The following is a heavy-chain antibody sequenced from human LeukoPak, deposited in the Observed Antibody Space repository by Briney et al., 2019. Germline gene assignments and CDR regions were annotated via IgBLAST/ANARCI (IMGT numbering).Heavy chain of an antibody. Sequence: GASVKVSCKASGGTFSSYTISWVRQAPGQGLEWMGIINPSGGSTSYAQKFQGRVTMTRDTSTSTVYMELSSLRSEDTAVYYCARDLEDYYDSSGYYLCYWGQGTLVTVSS. CDR2: INPSGGST. CDR3: ARDLEDYYDSSGYYLCY. D-gene: IGHD3-22*01. J-gene: IGHJ4*02. CDR1: GGTFSSYT. V-gene: IGHV1-46*01.